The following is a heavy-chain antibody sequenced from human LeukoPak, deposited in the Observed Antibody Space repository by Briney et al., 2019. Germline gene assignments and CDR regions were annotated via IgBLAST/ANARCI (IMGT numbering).Heavy chain of an antibody. CDR1: GGSISSYY. V-gene: IGHV4-4*07. J-gene: IGHJ3*02. Sequence: KPSETLXLTCTVSGGSISSYYWSWIRQPAGKGLEWIGRIYTSGSTNYNPSLKRRVTISEEKYKKQFSLKLSSVTAADTAVYYCARALGHAFDIWGQGTMVTVSS. CDR2: IYTSGST. CDR3: ARALGHAFDI.